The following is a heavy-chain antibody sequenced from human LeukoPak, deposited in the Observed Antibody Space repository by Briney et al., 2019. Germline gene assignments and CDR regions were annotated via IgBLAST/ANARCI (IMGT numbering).Heavy chain of an antibody. Sequence: SETLSLTCAVYGGSFSGYYWSWIRQPPGKGLEWIGEINHSGSTNYNPSLKSRVTISVDTSKNQFSLKLSSVTAADTAVYYCARVWGLSGWYPYYFDYWGQGTLDTVSS. CDR2: INHSGST. V-gene: IGHV4-34*01. J-gene: IGHJ4*02. D-gene: IGHD6-19*01. CDR3: ARVWGLSGWYPYYFDY. CDR1: GGSFSGYY.